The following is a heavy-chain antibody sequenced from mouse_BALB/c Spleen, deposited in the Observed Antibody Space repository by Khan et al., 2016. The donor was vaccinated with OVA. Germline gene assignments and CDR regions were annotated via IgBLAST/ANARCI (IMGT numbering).Heavy chain of an antibody. Sequence: QVQLQQSGTELVKPGASVKLSCKAYGYTFTNYDINWVRQRPEQGLEWIGWIFPGDDSTKYNEKFKDKATLTTDKSSSTAYMQLSRLTSEVSAVYFCARRGGSKDYWGQGTSVTVSS. CDR1: GYTFTNYD. J-gene: IGHJ4*01. CDR2: IFPGDDST. CDR3: ARRGGSKDY. V-gene: IGHV1-85*01.